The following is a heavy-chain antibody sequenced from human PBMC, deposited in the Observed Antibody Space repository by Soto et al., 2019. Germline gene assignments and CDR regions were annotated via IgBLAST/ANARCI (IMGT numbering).Heavy chain of an antibody. Sequence: GGSLRLSCAASGFTFSDYYMSWFRQAPGKGLEWVSYISGSGSITHDADSVKGRFTISRDNAKNSLYLQMNSLRAEDTAIYYCARVGSTLAAGTPDYWGQGTLVTVSS. CDR3: ARVGSTLAAGTPDY. D-gene: IGHD6-13*01. CDR1: GFTFSDYY. V-gene: IGHV3-11*01. CDR2: ISGSGSIT. J-gene: IGHJ4*02.